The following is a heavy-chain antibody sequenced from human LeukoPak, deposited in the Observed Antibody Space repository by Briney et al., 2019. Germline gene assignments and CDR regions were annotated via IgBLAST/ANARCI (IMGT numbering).Heavy chain of an antibody. CDR1: GYTFTSYD. CDR2: MNPNSGNT. J-gene: IGHJ1*01. V-gene: IGHV1-8*03. D-gene: IGHD6-6*01. CDR3: ARGGRIAARPGAEYFHH. Sequence: ASVKVSCTASGYTFTSYDINWVRQAPGQGLEWMGWMNPNSGNTGYAQKFQGRVTITRNTSINTAYMELSSLRSEDTAVYYCARGGRIAARPGAEYFHHWGQGTLVTVSS.